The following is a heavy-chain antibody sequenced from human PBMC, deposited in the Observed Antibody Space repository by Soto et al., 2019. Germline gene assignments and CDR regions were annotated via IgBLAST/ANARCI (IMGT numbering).Heavy chain of an antibody. V-gene: IGHV4-34*01. D-gene: IGHD6-6*01. Sequence: PSETLSLTCAVFGGSFSGYYWNWIRQPPGKGLEWIGTINHSGSTNYNPSLKSRVTISVDTSKNQFSLKLSSVTAADTAVYYCARAISSSPSPGLNWFDPWGQVTLVTV. CDR1: GGSFSGYY. J-gene: IGHJ5*02. CDR3: ARAISSSPSPGLNWFDP. CDR2: INHSGST.